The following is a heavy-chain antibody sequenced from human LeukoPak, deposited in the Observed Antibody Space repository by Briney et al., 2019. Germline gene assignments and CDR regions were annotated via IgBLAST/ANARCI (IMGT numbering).Heavy chain of an antibody. CDR3: ARYDSSGSNDY. CDR1: GFTFDDYA. D-gene: IGHD6-19*01. Sequence: GRSLRLSCAASGFTFDDYAMHWVRQAPGKGLEWVAVISYDGSNKYYADSVKGRFTISRDNSKNTPYLQMNSLRAEDTAVYYCARYDSSGSNDYWGQGTLVTVSS. CDR2: ISYDGSNK. V-gene: IGHV3-30-3*01. J-gene: IGHJ4*02.